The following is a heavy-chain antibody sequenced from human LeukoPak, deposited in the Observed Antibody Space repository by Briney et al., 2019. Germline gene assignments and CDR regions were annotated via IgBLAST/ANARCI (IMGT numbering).Heavy chain of an antibody. CDR1: GYTFTSYA. Sequence: ASVKVSCKASGYTFTSYAMNWVRQAPGQGLEWMGWINTNTGNPTYAQGFTGRFVFSLGTSVSTAYLQISSLKAEDTAVYYCARDYIRYYDILTGYPQFDYWGQGTLVTVSS. CDR3: ARDYIRYYDILTGYPQFDY. J-gene: IGHJ4*02. V-gene: IGHV7-4-1*02. D-gene: IGHD3-9*01. CDR2: INTNTGNP.